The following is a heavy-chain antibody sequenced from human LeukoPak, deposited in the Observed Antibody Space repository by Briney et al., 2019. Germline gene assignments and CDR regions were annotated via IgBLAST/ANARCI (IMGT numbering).Heavy chain of an antibody. D-gene: IGHD2-2*01. Sequence: GGSLRLSCAASGFTFSSYSMNWVRQAPGKGLEWVSSISSSSRYIYYADSVKGRFTISRDNAKNSLYLQMNSLRAEDTAVYYCASTSAGDYWGQGTLVTVSS. CDR1: GFTFSSYS. CDR3: ASTSAGDY. CDR2: ISSSSRYI. V-gene: IGHV3-21*01. J-gene: IGHJ4*02.